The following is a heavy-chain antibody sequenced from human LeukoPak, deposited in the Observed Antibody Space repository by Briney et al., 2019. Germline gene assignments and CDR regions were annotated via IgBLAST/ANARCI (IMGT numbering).Heavy chain of an antibody. Sequence: SVKVSCKASGGTFSSYAISWVRQAPGQGLEWMGRIIPILGIANYAQKFQGRVTITADKSTSAAYMELSSLRSEDTAVYYCARESGGDYYDSSGYSYAFDIWGQGTMVTVSS. CDR2: IIPILGIA. CDR1: GGTFSSYA. D-gene: IGHD3-22*01. CDR3: ARESGGDYYDSSGYSYAFDI. V-gene: IGHV1-69*04. J-gene: IGHJ3*02.